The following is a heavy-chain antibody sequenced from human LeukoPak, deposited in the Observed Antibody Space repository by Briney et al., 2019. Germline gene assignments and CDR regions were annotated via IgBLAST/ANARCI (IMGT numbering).Heavy chain of an antibody. J-gene: IGHJ3*02. D-gene: IGHD2-21*02. V-gene: IGHV3-30*04. CDR1: GFTFSNYF. CDR3: ARERQDTVIHSGAFDI. CDR2: IASDGSHT. Sequence: GGSLRLSCAASGFTFSNYFMHWVRQAPGKGLEWVADIASDGSHTLYVESVKGRFTISRDNSKNTLYLQMNSLRAEDTAVYFCARERQDTVIHSGAFDIWGQGTMVTVSS.